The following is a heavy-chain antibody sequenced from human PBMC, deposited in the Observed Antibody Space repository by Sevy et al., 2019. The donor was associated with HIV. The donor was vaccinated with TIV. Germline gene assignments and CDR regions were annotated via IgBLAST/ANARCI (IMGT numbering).Heavy chain of an antibody. J-gene: IGHJ4*02. V-gene: IGHV3-48*03. D-gene: IGHD6-19*01. CDR1: GFTFSNYE. CDR2: ITLSGSST. CDR3: ARDRQGITVAGTAIDY. Sequence: GGCLRLSCTASGFTFSNYEMNWDRQAPGKGLEWVSYITLSGSSTYYADSVKGRFTISRDNAKNSLYLQMNSLRAEDTAVYYCARDRQGITVAGTAIDYWGQGTLVTVSS.